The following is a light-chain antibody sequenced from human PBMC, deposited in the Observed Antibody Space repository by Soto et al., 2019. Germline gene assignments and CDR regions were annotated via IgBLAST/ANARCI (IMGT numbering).Light chain of an antibody. V-gene: IGKV3-15*01. CDR2: SAS. CDR3: HQYNHWLTWT. J-gene: IGKJ1*01. Sequence: EIVMTQSPATLSLSPGQRATLSCRASQSVSSKLAWYQQRRGQAPRLLIYSASTRATGIPARFSGSGSGTEFTPTISSLQSEDFAVYYCHQYNHWLTWTFGQGTKVEIK. CDR1: QSVSSK.